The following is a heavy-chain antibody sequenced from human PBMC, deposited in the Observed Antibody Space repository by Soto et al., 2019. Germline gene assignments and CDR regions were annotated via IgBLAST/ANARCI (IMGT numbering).Heavy chain of an antibody. Sequence: ASVKVSCKASGFTFTSSAVQWVRQARGQRLEWIGWIVVGSGNTNYAQKFQERVTITRDMSTSTAYMELSSLRSEDTAVYYCAADLTSAAVPGDPFDYWGQGTLVTVSS. CDR2: IVVGSGNT. V-gene: IGHV1-58*01. D-gene: IGHD6-13*01. J-gene: IGHJ4*02. CDR1: GFTFTSSA. CDR3: AADLTSAAVPGDPFDY.